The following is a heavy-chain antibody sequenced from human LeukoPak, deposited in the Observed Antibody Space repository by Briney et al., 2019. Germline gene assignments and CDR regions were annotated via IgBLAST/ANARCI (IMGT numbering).Heavy chain of an antibody. CDR2: ISSSSSYI. V-gene: IGHV3-21*01. D-gene: IGHD3-22*01. Sequence: GGSLRLSCAAPGFTSSSYSMNWVRQAPGKGLEWVSSISSSSSYIYYADSVKGRFTISRDNAKNSLYLQMNSLRAEDTAVYYCARGITMIAGYSQHWGQGTLVTVSS. J-gene: IGHJ1*01. CDR3: ARGITMIAGYSQH. CDR1: GFTSSSYS.